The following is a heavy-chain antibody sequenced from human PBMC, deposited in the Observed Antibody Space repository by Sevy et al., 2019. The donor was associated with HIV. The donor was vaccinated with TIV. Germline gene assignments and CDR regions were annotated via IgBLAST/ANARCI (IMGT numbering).Heavy chain of an antibody. Sequence: GGSLRLSCAASGFTFSSYAMHWVRQAPGKGLEWVAVISYDGSNKYYADSVKGRFTISRDNSKNTLYLQMNSLRAEDTAVYYCARGIRDGMDVWGQGTTVTVSS. D-gene: IGHD3-16*01. CDR1: GFTFSSYA. J-gene: IGHJ6*02. V-gene: IGHV3-30-3*01. CDR2: ISYDGSNK. CDR3: ARGIRDGMDV.